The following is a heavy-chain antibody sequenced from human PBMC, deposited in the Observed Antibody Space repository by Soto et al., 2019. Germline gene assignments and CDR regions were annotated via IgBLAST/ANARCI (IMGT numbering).Heavy chain of an antibody. Sequence: GGSLRLSCAASGFTVSSNYMSWVRQAPGKGLEWVSYISSSSSTIYYADSVKGRFTISRDTAKNSLYLQMNSLRDEDTAVYYCARVIMDVWGQGTTVTVSS. CDR2: ISSSSSTI. CDR3: ARVIMDV. V-gene: IGHV3-48*02. J-gene: IGHJ6*02. CDR1: GFTVSSNY.